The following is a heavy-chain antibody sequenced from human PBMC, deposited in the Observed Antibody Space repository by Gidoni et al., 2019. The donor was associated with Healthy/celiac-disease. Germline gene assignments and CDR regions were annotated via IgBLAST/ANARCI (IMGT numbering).Heavy chain of an antibody. Sequence: QVQLQESGPGLVKPSQTLSLTCTVSGGSISSGSYYWRWIRQPAGKGLEWIGRIYTSGSTNYNPALKSRVTISVDTSKNQFSLKLSSVTAADTAVYYCARDLATVPGVVLDPWGQGTLVTVSS. D-gene: IGHD2-21*01. V-gene: IGHV4-61*02. CDR3: ARDLATVPGVVLDP. J-gene: IGHJ5*02. CDR1: GGSISSGSYY. CDR2: IYTSGST.